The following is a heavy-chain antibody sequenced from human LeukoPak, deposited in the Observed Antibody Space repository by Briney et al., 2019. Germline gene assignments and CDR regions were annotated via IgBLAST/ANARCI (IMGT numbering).Heavy chain of an antibody. CDR3: AKVWTDDYVWGSYRYRYSVDY. J-gene: IGHJ4*02. CDR1: EFTFSSNA. V-gene: IGHV3-23*01. D-gene: IGHD3-16*02. Sequence: PGRSLRLSCAALEFTFSSNAMSWVRQAPGKGLKWVSAFSGSGGSTYYADSVKGRFTISRDNSKNTQYLQMNSLRAEDTAVYYCAKVWTDDYVWGSYRYRYSVDYWGQGTLVTVSS. CDR2: FSGSGGST.